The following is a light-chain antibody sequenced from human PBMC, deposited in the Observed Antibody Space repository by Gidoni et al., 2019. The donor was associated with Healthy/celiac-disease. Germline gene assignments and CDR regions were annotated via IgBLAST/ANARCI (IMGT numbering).Light chain of an antibody. CDR1: QSVSSY. CDR2: DAS. V-gene: IGKV3-11*01. CDR3: QQRSNWPLT. J-gene: IGKJ4*01. Sequence: EIVLTQSPATLSYAPGDRDNLSCRSSQSVSSYLACYQQKPGQAPMLLIYDASKRASGIPARFSGSGSGTDFSLPISSLYPEDFAVYYCQQRSNWPLTFGGGTKVEIK.